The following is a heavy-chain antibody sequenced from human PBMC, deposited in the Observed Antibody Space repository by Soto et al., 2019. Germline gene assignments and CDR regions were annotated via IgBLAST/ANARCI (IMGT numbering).Heavy chain of an antibody. J-gene: IGHJ5*02. D-gene: IGHD6-6*01. Sequence: QVQLQEPGPRLVKPSQTLSLSCAVSGGSIISASYSWNWNRQSPGRGLEWIGHIYSMGSTYYNPSLNSRVSISVDMSNNQFSLKLTSVTAADTAVYFCAREDAARIERWFDAWGQGILVTVSS. CDR1: GGSIISASYS. CDR2: IYSMGST. V-gene: IGHV4-31*11. CDR3: AREDAARIERWFDA.